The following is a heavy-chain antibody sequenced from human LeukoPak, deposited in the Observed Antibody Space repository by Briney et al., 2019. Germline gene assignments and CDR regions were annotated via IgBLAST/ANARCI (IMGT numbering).Heavy chain of an antibody. CDR1: GFIFSNFA. Sequence: GGSLRLSCAAPGFIFSNFAMTWVRQAPGKGLEWVSTITGGGDGTFYADSVNGRFTISRDNLKNTLSLQMNSLGAEDEAVYYCAKDGGVQIWHYYMDVWGKGTTVTVSS. J-gene: IGHJ6*03. CDR2: ITGGGDGT. V-gene: IGHV3-23*01. CDR3: AKDGGVQIWHYYMDV. D-gene: IGHD1-1*01.